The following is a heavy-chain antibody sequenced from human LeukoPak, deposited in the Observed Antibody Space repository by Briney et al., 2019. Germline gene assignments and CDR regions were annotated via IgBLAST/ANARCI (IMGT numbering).Heavy chain of an antibody. V-gene: IGHV1-2*02. CDR2: INPNNGGT. Sequence: GASVKVSCKASGYTFTGYYMHWVRQAPGQGLEWMGWINPNNGGTNYAQKFQGRVTMTRDTSISTAYMELSSLRSDETAVYYCAREVDGSGYYYVWGQGTLVTVSS. J-gene: IGHJ4*02. CDR3: AREVDGSGYYYV. D-gene: IGHD3-22*01. CDR1: GYTFTGYY.